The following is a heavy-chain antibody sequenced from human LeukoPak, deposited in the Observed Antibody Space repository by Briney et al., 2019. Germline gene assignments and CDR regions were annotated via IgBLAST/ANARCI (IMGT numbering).Heavy chain of an antibody. CDR1: GFTFSHYS. CDR3: ARWFTSGRGFFDY. Sequence: TGGSLRLSCAASGFTFSHYSMNWVRQAPGKGLEWVSYISSSSTIIYYADSVKGRFTISRDNAKNSLYPQMNSLRDEDTAVYYCARWFTSGRGFFDYWGQGILVTVSP. CDR2: ISSSSTII. V-gene: IGHV3-48*02. D-gene: IGHD6-19*01. J-gene: IGHJ4*02.